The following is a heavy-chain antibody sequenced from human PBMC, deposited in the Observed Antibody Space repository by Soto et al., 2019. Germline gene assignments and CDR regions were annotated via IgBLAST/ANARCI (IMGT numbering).Heavy chain of an antibody. J-gene: IGHJ4*02. CDR2: IYYSGST. V-gene: IGHV4-59*01. D-gene: IGHD6-19*01. CDR1: GGSISSYY. CDR3: ARDRSRSSGWYGVDY. Sequence: NPSETLSLTCTVSGGSISSYYWSWIRQPPGKGLEWIGYIYYSGSTNYNPSLKSRVTISVDTSKNQFSLKLSSVTAADTAVYYCARDRSRSSGWYGVDYWGQGTLVTVSS.